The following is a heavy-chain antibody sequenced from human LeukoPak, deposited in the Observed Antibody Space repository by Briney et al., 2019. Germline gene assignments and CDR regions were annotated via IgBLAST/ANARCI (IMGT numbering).Heavy chain of an antibody. CDR2: INPNSSGT. D-gene: IGHD2-2*01. Sequence: ASVKVSCKASGYTFTAYYMHRVRQAPGQGLEWMGRINPNSSGTNYAQNFQDRVTMTRDTSITTAYMELSRLTSDDTAVYYCARVGPPDASGMDVWGQGTTVTVSS. CDR1: GYTFTAYY. V-gene: IGHV1-2*06. J-gene: IGHJ6*02. CDR3: ARVGPPDASGMDV.